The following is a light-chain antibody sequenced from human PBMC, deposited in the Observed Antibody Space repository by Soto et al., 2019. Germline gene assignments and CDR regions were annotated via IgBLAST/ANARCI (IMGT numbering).Light chain of an antibody. CDR2: DAS. V-gene: IGKV1-5*01. CDR1: QSISSW. CDR3: QQYNSYSPRYT. Sequence: DIQMTQSPSTLSASVGDRVTITCRVSQSISSWLAWYQQKPGKAPKLLIYDASSLESGVPSRFSGSGSGTEFTLTISSLQPDDFATYYCQQYNSYSPRYTFGQGTKLEIK. J-gene: IGKJ2*01.